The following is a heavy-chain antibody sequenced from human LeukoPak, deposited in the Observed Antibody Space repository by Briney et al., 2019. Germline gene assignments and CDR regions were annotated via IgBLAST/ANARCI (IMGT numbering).Heavy chain of an antibody. Sequence: SQTLSLTCTVSGDSISSGDLSWSWIRQPPGKGLEWIGQIYHSGLTDYSPSLKSRVTISVDTSKNQFSLKLSSVTAADTAVYYCARDGFWSGSNGMYYFDYWGQGTLVTVSS. J-gene: IGHJ4*02. CDR2: IYHSGLT. D-gene: IGHD3-3*01. V-gene: IGHV4-30-2*01. CDR3: ARDGFWSGSNGMYYFDY. CDR1: GDSISSGDLS.